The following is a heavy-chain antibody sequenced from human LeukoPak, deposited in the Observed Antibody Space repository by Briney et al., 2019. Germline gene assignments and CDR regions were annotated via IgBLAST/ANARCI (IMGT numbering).Heavy chain of an antibody. CDR2: ITSSSSII. CDR1: GFTFSSYS. D-gene: IGHD2-2*01. J-gene: IGHJ4*02. Sequence: GGSLRLSCAASGFTFSSYSMNWVRQAPGKGLEWVSYITSSSSIIYYGDSVKGRFTVSRDNAENSLYLQMNSLRAEDTAVYYCARDDGIRVPAANDYWGQGTLVTVSS. CDR3: ARDDGIRVPAANDY. V-gene: IGHV3-48*01.